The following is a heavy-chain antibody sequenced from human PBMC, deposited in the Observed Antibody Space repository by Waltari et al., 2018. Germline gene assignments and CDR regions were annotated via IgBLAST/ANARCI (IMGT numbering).Heavy chain of an antibody. D-gene: IGHD6-19*01. V-gene: IGHV3-30*04. CDR2: ISYDGSNK. CDR1: GFTFSSYA. CDR3: AREILNIAVAGDWYFDL. Sequence: QVQLVESGGGVVQPGRSLRLSCAASGFTFSSYAMHWVRQAPGKGLEWVAVISYDGSNKYDADSWKGRFTISRDNSKNTLYLQMNSLRAEDTAVYYCAREILNIAVAGDWYFDLWGRGTLVTVSS. J-gene: IGHJ2*01.